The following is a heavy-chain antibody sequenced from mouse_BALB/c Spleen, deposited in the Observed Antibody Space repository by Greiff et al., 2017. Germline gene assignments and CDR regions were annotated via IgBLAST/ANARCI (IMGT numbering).Heavy chain of an antibody. D-gene: IGHD3-1*01. CDR2: ILPGSGST. CDR1: GYTFSSYW. J-gene: IGHJ4*01. Sequence: QVQLKESGAELMKPGASVKISCKATGYTFSSYWIEWVKQRPGHGLEWIGEILPGSGSTNYNEKFKGKATFTADTSSNTAYMQLSSLTSEDSAVYYCARWGATDAMDYWGQGTSVTVSS. V-gene: IGHV1-9*01. CDR3: ARWGATDAMDY.